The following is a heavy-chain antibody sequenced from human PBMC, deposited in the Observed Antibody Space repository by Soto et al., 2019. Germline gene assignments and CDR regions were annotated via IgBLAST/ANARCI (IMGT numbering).Heavy chain of an antibody. CDR1: GFTFSSYS. CDR3: ATDKDHSSIWGSFFDC. D-gene: IGHD3-16*01. V-gene: IGHV3-7*01. Sequence: GGSLRLSCAASGFTFSSYSMNWVRQAPGKGLEWVANIKVDGAESNYVDSVKGRFSISRDIAKNSLYLQMNSLRTEDTAIYYCATDKDHSSIWGSFFDCWGQGILVTVSS. CDR2: IKVDGAES. J-gene: IGHJ4*02.